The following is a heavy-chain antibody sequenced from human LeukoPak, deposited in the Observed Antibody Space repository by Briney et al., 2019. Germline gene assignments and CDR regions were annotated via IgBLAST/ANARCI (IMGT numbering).Heavy chain of an antibody. CDR2: INPDGGVT. J-gene: IGHJ6*03. CDR1: GYSFTGYY. CDR3: ARGPNHYYYMDF. V-gene: IGHV1-2*02. Sequence: ASVKVSCKASGYSFTGYYIHWVRQAPGQGLEWMGWINPDGGVTKSAQKFQGRVTMTRDKSINTVYMELSGLTSDDTALYYCARGPNHYYYMDFWGTGTTVSVSS. D-gene: IGHD2-8*01.